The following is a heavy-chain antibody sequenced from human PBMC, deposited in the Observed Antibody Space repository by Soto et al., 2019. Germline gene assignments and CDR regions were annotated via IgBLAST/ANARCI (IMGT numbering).Heavy chain of an antibody. CDR3: AGGGGDY. D-gene: IGHD3-16*01. CDR1: GFTFDDYA. J-gene: IGHJ4*02. V-gene: IGHV3-9*01. Sequence: EVQLVESGGGLVQPGRSLRLSCAASGFTFDDYAMHWVRQAPGKGLEWVSGISWNSGSIGYADSVKGRFTISRDNAKNPRFLKMKSLGAGEPALFFWAGGGGDYWGQGTLVTVSS. CDR2: ISWNSGSI.